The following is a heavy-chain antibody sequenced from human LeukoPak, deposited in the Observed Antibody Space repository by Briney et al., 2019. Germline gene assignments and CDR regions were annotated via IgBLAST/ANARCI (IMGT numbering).Heavy chain of an antibody. D-gene: IGHD5-18*01. V-gene: IGHV1-69*02. CDR1: GGTFSSYT. CDR2: IIPILGIA. Sequence: SVKVSCKASGGTFSSYTISWVRQASGQGLEWMGRIIPILGIANYAQKFQGRVTITADKSTSTAYMELSSLRSEDTAVYYCARGEPVGYGPFDYWGQGTLVTVSS. CDR3: ARGEPVGYGPFDY. J-gene: IGHJ4*02.